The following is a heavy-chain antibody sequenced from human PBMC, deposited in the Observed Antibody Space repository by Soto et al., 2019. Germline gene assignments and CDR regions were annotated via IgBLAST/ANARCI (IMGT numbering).Heavy chain of an antibody. CDR2: ISSSSSDT. J-gene: IGHJ4*02. V-gene: IGHV3-11*06. CDR1: GFTFSDYY. CDR3: VRDIARVGDTYYYDY. D-gene: IGHD1-26*01. Sequence: PGGSLRLSCAASGFTFSDYYMSWIRQAPGKGLEWVSYISSSSSDTNYADSVRGRFTISRDNAKNSLYLQMNGLRAEDTAVYYCVRDIARVGDTYYYDYCGQGTLVTVSS.